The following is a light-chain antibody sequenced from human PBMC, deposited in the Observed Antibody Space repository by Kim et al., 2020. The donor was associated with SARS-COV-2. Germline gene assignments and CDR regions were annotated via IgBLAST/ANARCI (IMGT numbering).Light chain of an antibody. J-gene: IGKJ5*01. CDR3: QQYDNYPRT. CDR2: DSS. Sequence: DIQLTQSPSSLSASVGDRVTITCQASQDIGKVLNWFQQKPGQAPKLLIYDSSNLETGVPSRFSGSGSGTSFAFTINSLQPEDIATYYCQQYDNYPRTFGQGTRLDIK. CDR1: QDIGKV. V-gene: IGKV1-33*01.